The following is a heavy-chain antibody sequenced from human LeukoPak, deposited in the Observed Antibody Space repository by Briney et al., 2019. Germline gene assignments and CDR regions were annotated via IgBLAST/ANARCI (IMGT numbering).Heavy chain of an antibody. D-gene: IGHD3-10*02. J-gene: IGHJ4*02. CDR3: ARTREVYGELDY. CDR1: GFSLGTSGIG. CDR2: TDWDDDK. Sequence: SGPALVKPTQTLTLTFTFSGFSLGTSGIGVRWIRQPSRKAVGWLARTDWDDDKNYRTSMNTKLTISKDTPKNKVVLTMNTMDPVDTATYYCARTREVYGELDYWGQGTLVTVSS. V-gene: IGHV2-70*11.